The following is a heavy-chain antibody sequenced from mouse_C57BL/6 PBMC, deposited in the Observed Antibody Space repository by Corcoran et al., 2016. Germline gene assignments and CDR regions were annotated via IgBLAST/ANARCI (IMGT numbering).Heavy chain of an antibody. V-gene: IGHV3-6*01. CDR1: GYSITSGYY. D-gene: IGHD1-1*01. J-gene: IGHJ4*01. Sequence: DVQLQESGPGLVKPSQSLSLTCSVTGYSITSGYYWNWIRQFPGNKLEWMGYISYDGSNNYNPSLKNRISITRDTSKNQFFLKLNSVTTEDTATYYCASEDYYGSSSYAMDYWGQGTSVTVSS. CDR3: ASEDYYGSSSYAMDY. CDR2: ISYDGSN.